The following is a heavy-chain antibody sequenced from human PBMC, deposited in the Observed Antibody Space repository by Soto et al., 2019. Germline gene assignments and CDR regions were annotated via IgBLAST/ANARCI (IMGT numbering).Heavy chain of an antibody. D-gene: IGHD6-19*01. CDR1: GYTFINYG. J-gene: IGHJ4*02. CDR2: ISGYNGNT. V-gene: IGHV1-18*01. Sequence: QVQLVQSGGEVKKPGASVKVSCKASGYTFINYGISWVRQAPGQGLEWMGWISGYNGNTNYEQKLQGRVSMTTDTSTSTAYMELRSLTSDDTAVYYCARDTTAITVAGYFDYWGQGTLVTVSP. CDR3: ARDTTAITVAGYFDY.